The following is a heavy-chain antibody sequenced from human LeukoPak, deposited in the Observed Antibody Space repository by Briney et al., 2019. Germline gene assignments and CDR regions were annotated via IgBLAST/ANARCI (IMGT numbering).Heavy chain of an antibody. D-gene: IGHD3-3*01. CDR1: GYTFTSYG. CDR2: ISAYNGNT. CDR3: ARRLENDFWSGYYSAY. J-gene: IGHJ4*02. V-gene: IGHV1-18*01. Sequence: ASVKVSCKASGYTFTSYGISWVRQAPGQGLEWMGWISAYNGNTNYAQKLQGRVTMTTDTSTSTAYMELRSLRSDDTAVYYCARRLENDFWSGYYSAYWGQGTLVTVSS.